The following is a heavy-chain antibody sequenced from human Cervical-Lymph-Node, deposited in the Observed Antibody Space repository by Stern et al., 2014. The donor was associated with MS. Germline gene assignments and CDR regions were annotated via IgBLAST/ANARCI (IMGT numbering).Heavy chain of an antibody. V-gene: IGHV3-30-3*01. CDR3: GRDTCRGGGCYFRY. CDR1: GFIFSNYA. CDR2: VSNEGSKQ. J-gene: IGHJ4*02. D-gene: IGHD2-15*01. Sequence: VQLVESGGGVVQPGGSLRLSCAASGFIFSNYAMHWVRQAPGKGLDWVAFVSNEGSKQFYGDSVQGRFTTSRDNTTNTQSLAMNSLRPEDTAVYYCGRDTCRGGGCYFRYWGQGILITVSS.